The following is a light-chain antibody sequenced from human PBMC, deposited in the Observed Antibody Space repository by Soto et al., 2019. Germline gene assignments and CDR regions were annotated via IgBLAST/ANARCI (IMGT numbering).Light chain of an antibody. J-gene: IGLJ2*01. CDR1: PGSVSTSHY. CDR2: STD. Sequence: QTVVTQEPSFSVPPGGTVTLTFCLSPGSVSTSHYPSWYQQNPVQAPRTLIYSTDTRSFGVPVRFSGSIVGNKAALTISGAKADDESDYYCLLFNRTGVVFGGGTKVTVL. V-gene: IGLV8-61*01. CDR3: LLFNRTGVV.